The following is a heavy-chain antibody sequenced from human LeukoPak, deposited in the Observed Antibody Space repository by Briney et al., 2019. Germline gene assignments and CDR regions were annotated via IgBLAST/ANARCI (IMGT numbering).Heavy chain of an antibody. V-gene: IGHV3-11*01. CDR2: ISSSGSTI. J-gene: IGHJ4*02. CDR3: AKDAPKLYAYSSRYYFDY. Sequence: GGSLRLSCVASGFTFSDYYMSWIRQAPGKGLEWVSYISSSGSTIYYADSVKGRFTISRDNAKNSLYLQMNSLRAEDTAVYYCAKDAPKLYAYSSRYYFDYWGQGTLVTVSS. CDR1: GFTFSDYY. D-gene: IGHD6-13*01.